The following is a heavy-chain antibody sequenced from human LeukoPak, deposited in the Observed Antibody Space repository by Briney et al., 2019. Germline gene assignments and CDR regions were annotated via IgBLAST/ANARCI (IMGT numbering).Heavy chain of an antibody. J-gene: IGHJ3*01. CDR1: GFNFRTYN. D-gene: IGHD3-16*01. V-gene: IGHV3-74*01. Sequence: GGSLRLSCAVSGFNFRTYNMNWIRQAPGKGLEWVSRINTDGSIITYADSVKGRFTISRNNAKNTLFLQMNSLRAEDTAMYYCTRARGIDAFDLWGQGTMVTVSS. CDR3: TRARGIDAFDL. CDR2: INTDGSII.